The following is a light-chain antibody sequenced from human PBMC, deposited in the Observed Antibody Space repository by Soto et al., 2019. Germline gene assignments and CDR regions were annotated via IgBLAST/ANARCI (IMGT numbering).Light chain of an antibody. CDR3: QQSYSTLDLT. CDR2: AAS. J-gene: IGKJ4*01. CDR1: QSISSY. Sequence: DIQMTQSPSSLSASVGDRVTITCRASQSISSYLNWYQQKPGKAPKLLIYAASSLQSGVPSRFSGSGSGTDFTLTISSLQPEDFATYYWQQSYSTLDLTFGGGTKVEIK. V-gene: IGKV1-39*01.